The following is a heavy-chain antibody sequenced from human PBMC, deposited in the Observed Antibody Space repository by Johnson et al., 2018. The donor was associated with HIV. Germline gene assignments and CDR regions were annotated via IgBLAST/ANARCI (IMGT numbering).Heavy chain of an antibody. CDR1: GFTFSSYG. CDR3: ARGPHEVVVVAATSAFDI. CDR2: IKQDGSEK. D-gene: IGHD2-15*01. J-gene: IGHJ3*02. V-gene: IGHV3-7*01. Sequence: VQLVESGGGVVQPGGSLRLFCAASGFTFSSYGMHWVRQAPGKGLEWVANIKQDGSEKYYVDSVKGRFTISRDNSKNTLYLQMNSLRAEDTAVYYCARGPHEVVVVAATSAFDIWGQGTMVTVSS.